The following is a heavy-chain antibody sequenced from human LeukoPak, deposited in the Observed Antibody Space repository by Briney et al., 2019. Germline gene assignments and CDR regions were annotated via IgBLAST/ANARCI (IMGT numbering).Heavy chain of an antibody. CDR1: GFTFSDYY. CDR3: ARVRGSYSSDY. Sequence: GGSLRLSCAASGFTFSDYYMSWIRQAPGKGLEWVSFISKDGRTVSYADSVKGQFTISRDNSKNSLYLQMNSLTADDTAVYFCARVRGSYSSDYWGQGTLVTVSS. D-gene: IGHD5-12*01. J-gene: IGHJ4*02. V-gene: IGHV3-11*01. CDR2: ISKDGRTV.